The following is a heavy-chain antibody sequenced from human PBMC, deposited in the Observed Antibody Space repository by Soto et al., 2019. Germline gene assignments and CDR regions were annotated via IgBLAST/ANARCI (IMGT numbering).Heavy chain of an antibody. Sequence: PGGSLRLSCAASGFTFSSYSMNWVRQAPGKGLEWVSSISSSSSYIYYADSVKGRFTISRDNAKNSLYLQMNSLRAEDTAVYYCARDLDSYGDYEIEYFQHWGQGTLVTVSS. V-gene: IGHV3-21*01. D-gene: IGHD4-17*01. J-gene: IGHJ1*01. CDR3: ARDLDSYGDYEIEYFQH. CDR1: GFTFSSYS. CDR2: ISSSSSYI.